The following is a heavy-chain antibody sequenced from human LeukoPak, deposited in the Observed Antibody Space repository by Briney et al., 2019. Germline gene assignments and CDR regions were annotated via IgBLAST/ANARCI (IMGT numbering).Heavy chain of an antibody. D-gene: IGHD6-13*01. CDR3: ARDRDSGYSSSWSSNWFDP. V-gene: IGHV4-30-4*01. CDR1: GGSISSGDYY. Sequence: SQTLSLTCTVSGGSISSGDYYWSWIRQPPGKGLEWIGYIYYSGSTYYNPSLKSRVTISVDTSKNQFSLKLSSVTAADTAVYYCARDRDSGYSSSWSSNWFDPWGQGTLVTVSS. CDR2: IYYSGST. J-gene: IGHJ5*02.